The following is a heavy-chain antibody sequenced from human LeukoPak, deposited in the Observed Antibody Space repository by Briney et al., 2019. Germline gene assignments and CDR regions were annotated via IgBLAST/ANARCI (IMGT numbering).Heavy chain of an antibody. J-gene: IGHJ6*02. D-gene: IGHD3-22*01. CDR1: GGSLSGYY. CDR2: INHSGST. CDR3: ARDAVITNYYYYGMDV. V-gene: IGHV4-34*01. Sequence: PSETLSLTCAVYGGSLSGYYWSWIRQPPGKGLEWIGEINHSGSTNYNPSLKSRVTISVDTSKNQFSLKLSSVTAADTAVYYCARDAVITNYYYYGMDVWGQGTTVTVSS.